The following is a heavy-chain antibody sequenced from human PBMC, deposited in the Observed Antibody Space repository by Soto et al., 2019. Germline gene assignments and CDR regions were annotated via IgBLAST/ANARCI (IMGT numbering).Heavy chain of an antibody. D-gene: IGHD1-26*01. CDR1: GLIFSGYA. CDR3: AKDRGLTGGTPDI. V-gene: IGHV3-23*01. CDR2: ISGSGGMT. J-gene: IGHJ3*02. Sequence: PGGSLRLSCAASGLIFSGYAMNWVRHVPGKGLQWVSSISGSGGMTYYTDSVKGRFTISRDNSKNTVYVQMSSLRDDDTAIYYCAKDRGLTGGTPDIWGQGTMVTVSS.